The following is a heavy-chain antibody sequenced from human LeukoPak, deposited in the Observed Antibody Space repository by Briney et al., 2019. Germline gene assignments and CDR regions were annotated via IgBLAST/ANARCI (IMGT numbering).Heavy chain of an antibody. CDR3: ARVRYIYGYYFDY. D-gene: IGHD5-18*01. CDR1: GYSISSGHY. CDR2: MYHSGST. V-gene: IGHV4-38-2*01. Sequence: SETLSLTCAVSGYSISSGHYWGWIRQPPGKVLEWIGSMYHSGSTYHNPSLKSRVTISVDTSKNQFSLNLSSVTAADTAVYYCARVRYIYGYYFDYWGQGTLVTVSS. J-gene: IGHJ4*02.